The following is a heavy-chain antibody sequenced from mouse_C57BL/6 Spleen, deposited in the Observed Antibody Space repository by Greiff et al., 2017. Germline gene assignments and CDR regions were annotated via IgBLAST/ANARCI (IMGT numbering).Heavy chain of an antibody. V-gene: IGHV1-22*01. CDR3: ASGRLYAMDY. Sequence: EVQLVESGPELVKPGASVKMSCKASGYTFTDYNMHWVKQSHGKSLEWIGYINPNNGGTSYNQKFKGKATLTVNKSSSTAYMELRSLTSEDSAVYYCASGRLYAMDYWGQGTSVTVSS. CDR2: INPNNGGT. CDR1: GYTFTDYN. D-gene: IGHD1-2*01. J-gene: IGHJ4*01.